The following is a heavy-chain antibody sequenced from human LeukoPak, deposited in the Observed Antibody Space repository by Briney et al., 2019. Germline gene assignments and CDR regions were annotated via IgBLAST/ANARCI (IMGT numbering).Heavy chain of an antibody. CDR1: GLAVSDNY. V-gene: IGHV3-66*03. J-gene: IGHJ4*02. CDR2: IFPNGNT. CDR3: AKDFPRFYDFWSGYELDY. Sequence: GGSLRLSCTLSGLAVSDNYLTWVRQAPGKGLERVSVIFPNGNTYSADFVEGRFTISRDNSKNTLYLQMNSLRAEDTAVYYCAKDFPRFYDFWSGYELDYWGQGTLVTVSS. D-gene: IGHD3-3*01.